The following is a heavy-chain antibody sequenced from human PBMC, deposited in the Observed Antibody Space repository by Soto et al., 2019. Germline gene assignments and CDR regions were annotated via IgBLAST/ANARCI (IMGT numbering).Heavy chain of an antibody. CDR2: ISSSGFTI. CDR1: GFTLSSYE. D-gene: IGHD3-16*01. CDR3: ARDGGGYYRMDV. J-gene: IGHJ6*02. Sequence: VGSLRLCCEASGFTLSSYEMKWVRQAPGKGLEWVSDISSSGFTIYYADSVKGRFTVSRDNAKNSLFLQMHSLRAEDTAVYYCARDGGGYYRMDVWGQGTTVTVSS. V-gene: IGHV3-48*03.